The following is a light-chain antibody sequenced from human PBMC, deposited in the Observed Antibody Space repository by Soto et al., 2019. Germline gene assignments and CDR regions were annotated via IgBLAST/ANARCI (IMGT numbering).Light chain of an antibody. J-gene: IGKJ4*01. CDR1: QSVDSW. CDR2: KTS. Sequence: DIRMTQSPSTLSASIGDRVTITCRASQSVDSWLAWYQQKPGKAPKLLIYKTSNLESGVPSRFSGSGSGTEFSLTISSLQPDDFATYYCQQYKSFSLTFAGGTRVEVK. V-gene: IGKV1-5*03. CDR3: QQYKSFSLT.